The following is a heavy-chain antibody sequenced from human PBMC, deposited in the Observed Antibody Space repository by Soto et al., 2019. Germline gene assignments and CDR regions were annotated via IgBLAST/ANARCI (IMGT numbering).Heavy chain of an antibody. CDR3: ARVRPGAGRGIDP. CDR2: INSDGSST. D-gene: IGHD2-2*01. J-gene: IGHJ5*02. V-gene: IGHV3-74*01. CDR1: GFTFSSYW. Sequence: GGSLRLSCAASGFTFSSYWMHWVRQAPGKGLVWVSRINSDGSSTSYADSVKGRFTISRDNAKNTLYLQMNSLRAEDTAVYYCARVRPGAGRGIDPWGQGTLVTVSS.